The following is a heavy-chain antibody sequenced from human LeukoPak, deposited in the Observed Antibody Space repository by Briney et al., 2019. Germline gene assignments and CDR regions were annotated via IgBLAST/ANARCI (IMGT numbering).Heavy chain of an antibody. J-gene: IGHJ6*04. CDR1: GFAFSSYE. CDR3: AELGITMIGGV. D-gene: IGHD3-10*02. V-gene: IGHV3-48*03. Sequence: HPGGSLRLSCAASGFAFSSYEMNWVRQAPGKGLEWVSYISSSGSTIYYEDSVKGRFTISRDNAKNSLYLQMNSLRAEDTAVYYCAELGITMIGGVWGKGTTVTISS. CDR2: ISSSGSTI.